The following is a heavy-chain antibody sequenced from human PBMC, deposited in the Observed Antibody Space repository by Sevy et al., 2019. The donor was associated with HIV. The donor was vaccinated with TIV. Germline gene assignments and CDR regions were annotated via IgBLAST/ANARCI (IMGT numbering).Heavy chain of an antibody. J-gene: IGHJ4*01. Sequence: GGSLRLSCAASGLTVSSNFMSWVRQAPGKGLEWVSVICIGDTTYYAYSVKGRFTISRDNSKNTLYLQMNSLRAEDTAVYYCARGKHVCDYYGSFDYWGHGTLVTVSS. CDR1: GLTVSSNF. D-gene: IGHD4-17*01. CDR2: ICIGDTT. CDR3: ARGKHVCDYYGSFDY. V-gene: IGHV3-53*01.